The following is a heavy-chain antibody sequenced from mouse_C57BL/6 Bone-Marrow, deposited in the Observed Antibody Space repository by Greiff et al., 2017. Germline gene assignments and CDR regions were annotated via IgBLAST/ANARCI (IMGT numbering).Heavy chain of an antibody. V-gene: IGHV1-81*01. Sequence: VQLQESGAELARPGASVKLSCKASGYTFTSYGISWVKQRTGQGLEWIGEIYPRSGNTYYNEKFQGKATLTADKSSSTAYMELRSLTSEDSAVYFCARLGGYFYFDYWGQGTTLTVSS. D-gene: IGHD2-3*01. CDR1: GYTFTSYG. J-gene: IGHJ2*01. CDR3: ARLGGYFYFDY. CDR2: IYPRSGNT.